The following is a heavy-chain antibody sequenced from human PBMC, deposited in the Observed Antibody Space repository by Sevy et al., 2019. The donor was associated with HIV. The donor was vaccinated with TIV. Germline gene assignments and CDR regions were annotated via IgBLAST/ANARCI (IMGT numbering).Heavy chain of an antibody. CDR2: ISYDGSNK. CDR3: ARDQHDYTGNIRTGWFDP. J-gene: IGHJ5*02. V-gene: IGHV3-30-3*01. CDR1: GVTFSSYA. Sequence: GGSLRLSCAASGVTFSSYAMYWVRQAPGTGLEWVAVISYDGSNKYYADSVKGRFTISRDNSKKTVYLQMNSLRVEDTAVYYCARDQHDYTGNIRTGWFDPWGQRALVTVSS. D-gene: IGHD4-4*01.